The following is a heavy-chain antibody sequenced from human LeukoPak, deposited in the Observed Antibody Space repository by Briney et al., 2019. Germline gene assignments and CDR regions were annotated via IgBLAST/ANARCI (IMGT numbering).Heavy chain of an antibody. CDR3: AILSILSVPAAMQDLDR. CDR2: ISGSGANT. Sequence: QTGGSLRLSCAASGFTFSSYAMSWVRQAPGKGLEWVSGISGSGANTYYAESVRGRFNISRDSSTNTLLLQMNSLRVEDTAVYYCAILSILSVPAAMQDLDRWGQGTLVTVSS. CDR1: GFTFSSYA. D-gene: IGHD2-2*01. J-gene: IGHJ5*02. V-gene: IGHV3-23*01.